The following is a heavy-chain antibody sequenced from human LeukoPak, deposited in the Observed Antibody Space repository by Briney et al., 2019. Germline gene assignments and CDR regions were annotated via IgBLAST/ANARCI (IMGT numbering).Heavy chain of an antibody. J-gene: IGHJ1*01. D-gene: IGHD2-21*02. CDR3: AREDVVTAIPEYFQH. Sequence: SETLSLTCAVSGGSISSSNWWSWVRQPPGKGLEWIGSIYYSGSTYYNPSLKSRVTISVDTSKNQFSLKLSSVTAADTAVYYCAREDVVTAIPEYFQHWGQGTLVTVSS. CDR1: GGSISSSNW. V-gene: IGHV4-4*02. CDR2: IYYSGST.